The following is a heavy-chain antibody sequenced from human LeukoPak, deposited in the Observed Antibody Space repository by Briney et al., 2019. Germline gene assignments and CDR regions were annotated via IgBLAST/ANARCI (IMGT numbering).Heavy chain of an antibody. J-gene: IGHJ4*02. CDR2: IRYDGSNK. Sequence: GGSLRLSCAASGFTFSSYWMSWVRQAPGKGLEWVAFIRYDGSNKYYADSVKGRFTISRDNSKNTLYLQMNSLRAEDTAVYYCAKGRWFGELPLDYFDYWGQGTLVTVSS. V-gene: IGHV3-30*02. CDR3: AKGRWFGELPLDYFDY. D-gene: IGHD3-10*01. CDR1: GFTFSSYW.